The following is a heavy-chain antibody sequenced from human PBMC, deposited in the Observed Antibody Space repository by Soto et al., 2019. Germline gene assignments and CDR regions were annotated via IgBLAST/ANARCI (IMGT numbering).Heavy chain of an antibody. V-gene: IGHV4-39*07. CDR1: GDSISSSGYY. CDR3: ARELWFDP. CDR2: IYYSGSS. Sequence: NPSETLSLTCSVSGDSISSSGYYWSWIRQRPGKGLEWIGNIYYSGSSYNNPSLKSRVTISVDTSKNQFSLKLSSVTAADTAVYYCARELWFDPWGQGTLVTVSS. J-gene: IGHJ5*02.